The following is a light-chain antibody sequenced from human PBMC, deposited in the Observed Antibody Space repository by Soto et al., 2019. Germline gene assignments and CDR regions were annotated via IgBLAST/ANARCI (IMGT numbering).Light chain of an antibody. J-gene: IGLJ2*01. V-gene: IGLV2-14*01. CDR1: SSDVGGYNY. Sequence: QSALTQPASVSGSPGQSITISCTGISSDVGGYNYVSWYQQHPGKAPKLMIYDVSNRPSGVSNRFSGSKSDNTASLTISGLQAEDEADYFCSSYTTSSPVVIFGGGTKLTVL. CDR2: DVS. CDR3: SSYTTSSPVVI.